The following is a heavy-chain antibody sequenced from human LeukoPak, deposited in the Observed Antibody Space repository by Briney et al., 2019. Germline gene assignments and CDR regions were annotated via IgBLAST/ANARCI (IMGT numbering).Heavy chain of an antibody. CDR1: GYTFTGYY. V-gene: IGHV1-2*02. CDR2: INPDSGGT. Sequence: ASVKASCKASGYTFTGYYMHWVRQAPGQGLEWMGWINPDSGGTIYAQSFQGRVTMTRDTSISTAYTELSSLRSDDTAVYYCATLRCGSTECDYWGQGTLVTVSS. D-gene: IGHD1-7*01. CDR3: ATLRCGSTECDY. J-gene: IGHJ4*02.